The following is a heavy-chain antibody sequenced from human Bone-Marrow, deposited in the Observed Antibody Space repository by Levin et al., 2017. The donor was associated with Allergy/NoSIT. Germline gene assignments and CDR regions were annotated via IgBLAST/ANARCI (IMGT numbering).Heavy chain of an antibody. CDR1: GFTFSHYS. D-gene: IGHD5-12*01. V-gene: IGHV3-21*01. CDR2: ISSGSLST. CDR3: SRDVWGGGYEAGIDY. Sequence: PGGSLRLSCTASGFTFSHYSMNWVRQAPGKGLEWVSSISSGSLSTYYADSVKGRFTISRDNDLNSLFLQMTSLRAEDAAVYYCSRDVWGGGYEAGIDYWGQGTLVTVSS. J-gene: IGHJ4*02.